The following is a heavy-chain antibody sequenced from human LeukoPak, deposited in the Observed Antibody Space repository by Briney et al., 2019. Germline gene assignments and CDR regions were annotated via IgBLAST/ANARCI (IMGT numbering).Heavy chain of an antibody. V-gene: IGHV4-59*11. J-gene: IGHJ4*02. CDR2: IYYTGST. CDR1: GGSFTGHY. D-gene: IGHD3-10*01. Sequence: ASETLSLTCDVSGGSFTGHYWTWIRQPPGRGLEWVGYIYYTGSTSYNPSLKSRVTISVDTSKKQFSLELSSVTAADTAVYYCASSENYGSGSYDYWGQGTLVTVSS. CDR3: ASSENYGSGSYDY.